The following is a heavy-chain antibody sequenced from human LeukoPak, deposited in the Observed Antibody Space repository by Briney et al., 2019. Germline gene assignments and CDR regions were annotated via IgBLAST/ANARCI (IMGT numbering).Heavy chain of an antibody. CDR1: GLTFSSYD. CDR2: ISYDGSNK. J-gene: IGHJ5*02. D-gene: IGHD5-18*01. CDR3: AKELRGYSYGLRNNWFDP. V-gene: IGHV3-30*18. Sequence: GGTLRLSCAASGLTFSSYDMHWVRQAPGKGLEWVAVISYDGSNKYYADSVKGRFTISRDNSKNTLYLQMNSLRAEDTAVYYCAKELRGYSYGLRNNWFDPWGQGTLVTVSS.